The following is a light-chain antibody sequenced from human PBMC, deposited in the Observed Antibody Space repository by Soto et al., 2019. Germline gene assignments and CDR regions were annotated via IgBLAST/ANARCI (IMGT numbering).Light chain of an antibody. V-gene: IGLV2-14*01. Sequence: QSALTQPASVSGSPGQSITISCTGTMSDVGGYNFVSWHQQHPGKAPKLMIYDVSNRPSGVSNRFSGAKSGNTASLTISGLQAEDEADYYCSSYASSSTPYVFGTGTQLTVL. CDR2: DVS. CDR1: MSDVGGYNF. CDR3: SSYASSSTPYV. J-gene: IGLJ1*01.